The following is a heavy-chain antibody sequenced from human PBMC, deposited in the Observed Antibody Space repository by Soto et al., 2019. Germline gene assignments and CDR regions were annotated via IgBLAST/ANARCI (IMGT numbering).Heavy chain of an antibody. CDR3: ARGLFYYDGSGYLVY. V-gene: IGHV3-21*01. J-gene: IGHJ4*02. CDR2: ISSSSSYI. CDR1: GFTFSSYS. D-gene: IGHD3-22*01. Sequence: GSLRLSCAASGFTFSSYSMNWVRQAPGKGLEWVSSISSSSSYIYYADSVKGRFTISRDNAKNSLYLQMNSLRAEDTAVYYCARGLFYYDGSGYLVYWGQGTLVTVS.